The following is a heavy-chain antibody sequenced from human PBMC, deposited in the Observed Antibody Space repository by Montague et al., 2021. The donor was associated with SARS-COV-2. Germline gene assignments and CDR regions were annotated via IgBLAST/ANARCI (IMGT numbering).Heavy chain of an antibody. V-gene: IGHV4-39*07. J-gene: IGHJ6*02. CDR1: GGSINNDKFY. CDR2: NYYSEST. CDR3: AREGVYGSRYYYGMDV. D-gene: IGHD3-10*01. Sequence: SETLSLTCTVSGGSINNDKFYWVWIPQPPGKGMKWIGSNYYSESTNYTPSLKSRVTISVDTSKNQFSLKLSSVTAAATAVYYCAREGVYGSRYYYGMDVWGQGTTVTVSS.